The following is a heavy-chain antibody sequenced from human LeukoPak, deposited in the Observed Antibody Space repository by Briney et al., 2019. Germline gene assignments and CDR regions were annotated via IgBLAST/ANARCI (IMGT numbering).Heavy chain of an antibody. D-gene: IGHD2-2*01. J-gene: IGHJ6*03. CDR3: ARRSTRNHNHYYYYYMDV. V-gene: IGHV3-21*01. CDR2: ISSSSSYI. CDR1: GFTFGSYS. Sequence: GGSLRLSCAASGFTFGSYSMNWVRQAPGKGLEWVSSISSSSSYIYYADSVKGRFTISRDNAKNSLYLQMNSLRAEDTAVYYCARRSTRNHNHYYYYYMDVWGKGTTVTVSS.